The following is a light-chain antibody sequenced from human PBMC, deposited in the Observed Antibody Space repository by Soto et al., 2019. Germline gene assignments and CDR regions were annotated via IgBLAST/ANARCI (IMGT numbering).Light chain of an antibody. CDR2: DAS. Sequence: EIVFTQSPATLPLSPGERATLSCRASQSVSSYLAWYPQQPGQAPRLLIYDASNRETGIPARCGGSGAGTDCTRTISSLEPADFEVDDCQQRSNWTETFSPGTKVDNK. CDR1: QSVSSY. V-gene: IGKV3-11*01. CDR3: QQRSNWTET. J-gene: IGKJ3*01.